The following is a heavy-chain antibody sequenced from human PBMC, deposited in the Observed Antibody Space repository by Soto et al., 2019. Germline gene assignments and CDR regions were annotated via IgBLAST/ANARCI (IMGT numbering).Heavy chain of an antibody. Sequence: ASVKVSCKASGYTFTSYGISWVRQAPGQGLEWMGWISAYNGNTNYAQKLQGRVTMTTDTSTSTAYMELRSLRSDDTAVYYCARDVGTYYYDFYYGMDVWGQGTTVTVSS. D-gene: IGHD3-10*01. J-gene: IGHJ6*02. CDR3: ARDVGTYYYDFYYGMDV. V-gene: IGHV1-18*01. CDR2: ISAYNGNT. CDR1: GYTFTSYG.